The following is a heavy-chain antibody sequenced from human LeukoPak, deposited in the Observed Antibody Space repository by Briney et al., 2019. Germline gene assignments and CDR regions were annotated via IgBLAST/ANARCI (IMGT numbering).Heavy chain of an antibody. CDR3: ARDVAYCGGDCYPEAFDY. CDR1: GYTFTSYG. J-gene: IGHJ4*02. Sequence: GASVKVSCKASGYTFTSYGISWVRQAPGQGLEWMGWISAYNGNTNYAQKLQGRVTMTTDTSTSTAYMELSSLRSEDTAVYYCARDVAYCGGDCYPEAFDYWGQGTLVTVSS. V-gene: IGHV1-18*01. CDR2: ISAYNGNT. D-gene: IGHD2-21*02.